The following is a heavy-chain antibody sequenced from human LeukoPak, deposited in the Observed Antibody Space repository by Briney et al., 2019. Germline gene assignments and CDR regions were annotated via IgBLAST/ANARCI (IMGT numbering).Heavy chain of an antibody. CDR2: IRYDGSNK. V-gene: IGHV3-30*02. CDR1: GFTFSSYG. Sequence: PGGSLRLSCAASGFTFSSYGMDWVRQAPGKGLEWVAFIRYDGSNKYYADSVKGRFTISRDNSKNTLYLQMNSLRAEDTAVYYCAKESPSRYYFDYWGQGTLVTVSS. CDR3: AKESPSRYYFDY. J-gene: IGHJ4*02.